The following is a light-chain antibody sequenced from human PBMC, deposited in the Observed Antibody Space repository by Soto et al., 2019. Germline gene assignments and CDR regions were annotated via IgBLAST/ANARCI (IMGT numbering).Light chain of an antibody. J-gene: IGKJ2*01. CDR1: QNIRSS. Sequence: EVVMTQSPASLSASPGERVTLSRRVSQNIRSSLGWYQQRPGQAPRLLIYDASTRATGIPPRFSGGGSGTEFTVTISSLQSEDFAIYYCQQYDIWPPYTFGQGTKVDIK. CDR2: DAS. V-gene: IGKV3-15*01. CDR3: QQYDIWPPYT.